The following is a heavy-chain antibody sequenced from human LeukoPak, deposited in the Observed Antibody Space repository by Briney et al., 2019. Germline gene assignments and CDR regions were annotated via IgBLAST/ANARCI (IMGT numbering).Heavy chain of an antibody. CDR2: INAHTENP. V-gene: IGHV7-4-1*02. Sequence: ASVKVSCKASGYTFNTYSINWVRQAPGQGPEWVGWINAHTENPTYAQGFTGRFVFSLDTSVSTAYLQISSLRAEDTAVYYCAREVLRLDYWGQGTLVTVSS. J-gene: IGHJ4*02. CDR3: AREVLRLDY. CDR1: GYTFNTYS.